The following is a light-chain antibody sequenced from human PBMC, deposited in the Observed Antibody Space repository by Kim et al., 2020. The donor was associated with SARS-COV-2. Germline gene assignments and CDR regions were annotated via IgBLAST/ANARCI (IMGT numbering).Light chain of an antibody. CDR2: GKD. CDR3: NSRDSNDYVV. CDR1: SLRSYY. V-gene: IGLV3-19*01. J-gene: IGLJ2*01. Sequence: SSELTQDPAVSVALGQTVRITCQGDSLRSYYATWYQQKPGQAPKVVIYGKDNRPSGVPDRFSGSSSGNTAYLTITGTQAGGEADYYCNSRDSNDYVVFGG.